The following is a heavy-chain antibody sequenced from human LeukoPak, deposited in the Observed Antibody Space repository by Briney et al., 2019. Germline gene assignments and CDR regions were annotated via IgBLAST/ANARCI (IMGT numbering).Heavy chain of an antibody. V-gene: IGHV3-64D*09. D-gene: IGHD3-22*01. CDR1: GFTFSYYA. CDR2: ISSNGGST. Sequence: GGSLRLSCSASGFTFSYYAMHWVRQTAGKGLEFVSGISSNGGSTYYADSLKGRFTISRDNSNNTLYLQMSSLRAEDTAVYYCAKGPTYDSLPYYFDYWGQGTLVTVSS. J-gene: IGHJ4*02. CDR3: AKGPTYDSLPYYFDY.